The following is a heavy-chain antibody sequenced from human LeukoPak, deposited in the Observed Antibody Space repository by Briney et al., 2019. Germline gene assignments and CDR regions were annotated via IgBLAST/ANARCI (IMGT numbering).Heavy chain of an antibody. CDR2: IYYSGST. J-gene: IGHJ4*02. CDR1: GGSISSGGYY. CDR3: ARDSSTEGLDY. Sequence: SETLSLTCTVSGGSISSGGYYWSWTRQHPGKGLEWIGYIYYSGSTYYNPSLKSRVTISVDTSKNQFSLKLSSVTAADTAVYYCARDSSTEGLDYWGQGTLVTVSS. V-gene: IGHV4-31*03. D-gene: IGHD5/OR15-5a*01.